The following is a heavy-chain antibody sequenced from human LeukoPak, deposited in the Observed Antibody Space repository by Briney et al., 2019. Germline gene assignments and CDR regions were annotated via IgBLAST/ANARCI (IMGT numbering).Heavy chain of an antibody. CDR1: GGSVSSSSYY. Sequence: SETLSLTCTVSGGSVSSSSYYWGWIRQPPGKGLEWIGTIYYSGSTYYNPSLKSRVTISVDTSKNQFSLKLSSVTAADTAVYYCARGPEYYYYYIDVWGKGTTVTVSS. J-gene: IGHJ6*03. CDR2: IYYSGST. V-gene: IGHV4-39*07. CDR3: ARGPEYYYYYIDV.